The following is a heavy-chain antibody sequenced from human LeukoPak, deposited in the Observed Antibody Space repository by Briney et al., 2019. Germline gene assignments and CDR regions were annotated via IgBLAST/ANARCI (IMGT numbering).Heavy chain of an antibody. CDR2: IYYSGST. CDR3: ARHVPGPLIAAAGIYAFDI. CDR1: GGSISSYY. J-gene: IGHJ3*02. Sequence: PSETLSLTCTVSGGSISSYYWSWIRQPPGKGLEWIGYIYYSGSTNYNPSLKSRVTISVDTSKNQFSLKLSSVTAAGTAVYYCARHVPGPLIAAAGIYAFDIWGQGTMVTVSS. V-gene: IGHV4-59*08. D-gene: IGHD6-13*01.